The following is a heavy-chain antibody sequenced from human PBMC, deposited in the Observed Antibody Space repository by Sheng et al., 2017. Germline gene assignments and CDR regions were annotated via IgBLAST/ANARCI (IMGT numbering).Heavy chain of an antibody. J-gene: IGHJ4*02. CDR1: GFTFSYNA. D-gene: IGHD3-10*01. CDR2: ISSNVDDT. CDR3: AKYFYGSGTFRYFDY. V-gene: IGHV3-23*04. Sequence: EVQLVESGGGLIQPGGSLRLSCVASGFTFSYNAMNWVRQTPEKGLEWVSTISSNVDDTFYADSVKGRFTVSRDNSKNTLYLQMNSLRAEDTAVYYCAKYFYGSGTFRYFDYWGRGTLVTVSS.